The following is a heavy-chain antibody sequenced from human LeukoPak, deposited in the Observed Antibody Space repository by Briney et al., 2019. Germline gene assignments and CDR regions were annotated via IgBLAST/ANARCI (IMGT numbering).Heavy chain of an antibody. CDR3: ARSGEYSSGWYAFDY. D-gene: IGHD6-19*01. CDR1: GGTFSSYA. CDR2: IIPIFGTA. V-gene: IGHV1-69*01. J-gene: IGHJ4*02. Sequence: SVKVSCKASGGTFSSYAISWVRRAPGQGLEWMGGIIPIFGTANYAQKFQGRVTITADESTSTAYMELSSLRSEDTAVYYCARSGEYSSGWYAFDYWGQGTLVTVSS.